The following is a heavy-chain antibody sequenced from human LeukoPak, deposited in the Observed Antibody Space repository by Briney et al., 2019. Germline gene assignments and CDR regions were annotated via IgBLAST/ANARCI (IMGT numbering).Heavy chain of an antibody. Sequence: GGSLRLSCAASGFTFSSYAMSWVRQAPGKGLEWVAVISYDGSNKYYADSVEGRFTISRDNSKNTLYLQMNSLRAEDTAVYYCAKDHSSSWYYFDYWGQGTLVTVSS. D-gene: IGHD6-13*01. V-gene: IGHV3-30*18. CDR2: ISYDGSNK. J-gene: IGHJ4*02. CDR1: GFTFSSYA. CDR3: AKDHSSSWYYFDY.